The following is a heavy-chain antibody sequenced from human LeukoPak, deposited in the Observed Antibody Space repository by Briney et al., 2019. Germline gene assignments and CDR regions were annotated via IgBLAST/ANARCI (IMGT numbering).Heavy chain of an antibody. D-gene: IGHD2-21*01. Sequence: GASVKVSCKASGGTFSSYAISWVRQAPGQGLEWMGWINPNSDYTFYAQKFQGRVTLNRDTSISTVYMELTTLTSDDTALYYCAVAPGDYWGQGTLVSVSA. J-gene: IGHJ4*02. V-gene: IGHV1-2*02. CDR1: GGTFSSYA. CDR3: AVAPGDY. CDR2: INPNSDYT.